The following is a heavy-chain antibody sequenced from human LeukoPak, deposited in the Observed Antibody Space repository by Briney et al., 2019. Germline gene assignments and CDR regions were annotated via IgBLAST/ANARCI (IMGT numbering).Heavy chain of an antibody. J-gene: IGHJ6*02. D-gene: IGHD3-16*01. CDR1: GFTFSSYW. V-gene: IGHV3-7*03. CDR3: ARGGGLDV. Sequence: GGSLRLSCAASGFTFSSYWMNWARQAPGKGLEWVASISHNGNVNYYVDSVKGRFTISRDNAKNSLYLQMSNLRAEDTAVYFCARGGGLDVWGQGATVTVSS. CDR2: ISHNGNVN.